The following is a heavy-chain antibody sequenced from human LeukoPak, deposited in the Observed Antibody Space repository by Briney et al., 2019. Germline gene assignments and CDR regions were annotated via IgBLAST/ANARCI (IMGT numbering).Heavy chain of an antibody. CDR1: GFTFSSYG. CDR3: AKDGLKNPARHYFDY. CDR2: ISGSGGST. Sequence: GGSLRLSCAASGFTFSSYGMSWVRQAPGKGLEWVSAISGSGGSTYYADSVKGRFTISRDNSKNTLYLQMNSLRAEDTAVYYCAKDGLKNPARHYFDYWGQGTLVTVSS. D-gene: IGHD1-1*01. V-gene: IGHV3-23*01. J-gene: IGHJ4*02.